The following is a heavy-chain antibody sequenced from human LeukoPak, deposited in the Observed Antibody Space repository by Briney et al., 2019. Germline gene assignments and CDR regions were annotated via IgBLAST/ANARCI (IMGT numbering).Heavy chain of an antibody. J-gene: IGHJ4*02. D-gene: IGHD3-10*01. CDR1: GYTFTGYY. CDR3: ARMIWFGELSGYYFDY. V-gene: IGHV1-2*02. CDR2: INPNSGGT. Sequence: ASVKVSCKASGYTFTGYYMHWVRQAPGQGLEWMGWINPNSGGTNYAQKFQGRVTMTRDTSISTAYMELSRLRSDDTAVYYCARMIWFGELSGYYFDYWGQGTLVTVSS.